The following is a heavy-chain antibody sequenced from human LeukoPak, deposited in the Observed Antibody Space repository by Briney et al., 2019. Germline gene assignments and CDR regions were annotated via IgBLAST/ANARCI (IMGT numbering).Heavy chain of an antibody. D-gene: IGHD1-26*01. Sequence: GSSVKVSCKASGGTFSSYAISWVRQAPGQGLEWMGGIIPIFGTANYAQKFQGRVTITADESTSTAYMELSSLRSEDTAVYYCARDFDQYSGRFGGFGHDFWGQGTLVTVSS. CDR2: IIPIFGTA. CDR3: ARDFDQYSGRFGGFGHDF. J-gene: IGHJ4*02. V-gene: IGHV1-69*01. CDR1: GGTFSSYA.